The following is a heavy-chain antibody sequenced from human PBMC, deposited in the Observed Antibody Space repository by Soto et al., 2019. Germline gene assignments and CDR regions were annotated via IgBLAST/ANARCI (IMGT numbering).Heavy chain of an antibody. Sequence: SETLSLTCTVSGGSVTNSSYYWGWIRQSPWKGRELIVTVYYRGRSDSESSGRRRATIPVDTSKNRFSLRLNSVTASDTAVYFCVSQRTNVPTQAYFDYWGPGALVTVSS. CDR2: VYYRGRS. D-gene: IGHD2-8*01. V-gene: IGHV4-39*01. CDR1: GGSVTNSSYY. CDR3: VSQRTNVPTQAYFDY. J-gene: IGHJ4*02.